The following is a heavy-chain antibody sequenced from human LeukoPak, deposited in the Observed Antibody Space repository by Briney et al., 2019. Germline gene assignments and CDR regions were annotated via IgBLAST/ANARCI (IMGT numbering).Heavy chain of an antibody. CDR1: GFTFNNYA. V-gene: IGHV3-23*01. D-gene: IGHD3-22*01. CDR2: ISDSGGST. J-gene: IGHJ4*02. Sequence: PGGSLRLSCAASGFTFNNYAMSWVRQAPGKGLEWVSTISDSGGSTYYADSVKGRFTISRDNSKNTLYLQMNSLRAEDTAVYYCAKSGSLWYHFDYWGQGTLVTVSS. CDR3: AKSGSLWYHFDY.